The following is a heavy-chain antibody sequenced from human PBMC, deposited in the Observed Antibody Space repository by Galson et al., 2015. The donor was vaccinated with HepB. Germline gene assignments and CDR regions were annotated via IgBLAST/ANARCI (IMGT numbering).Heavy chain of an antibody. Sequence: SLRLSCAASGFTFSSYWMSRVRQAPGKGLEWVANIKQDGSEKYYVDSVKGRFTISRDNAKNSLYLQMNSLRAEDTAVYYCARSRLTRGGAFDIWGQGTMVTVSS. D-gene: IGHD3-10*01. CDR2: IKQDGSEK. CDR3: ARSRLTRGGAFDI. V-gene: IGHV3-7*03. CDR1: GFTFSSYW. J-gene: IGHJ3*02.